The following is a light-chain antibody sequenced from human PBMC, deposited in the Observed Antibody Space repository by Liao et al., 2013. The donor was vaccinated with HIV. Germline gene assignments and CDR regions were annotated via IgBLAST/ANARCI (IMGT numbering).Light chain of an antibody. J-gene: IGLJ2*01. CDR1: KLGDKY. CDR2: QDN. CDR3: QTWDNSFVA. V-gene: IGLV3-1*01. Sequence: SYELTQPPSVSVSPGQTASITCSGDKLGDKYACWYQQKPGQSPILVIYQDNKRPSGIPERFSASNSGDTATLTISGTLPSDEAEYFCQTWDNSFVAFGGGTRLTVL.